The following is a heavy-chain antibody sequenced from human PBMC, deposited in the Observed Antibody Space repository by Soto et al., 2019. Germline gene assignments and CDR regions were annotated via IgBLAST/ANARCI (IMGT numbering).Heavy chain of an antibody. Sequence: ASVKVSCKASGYTFISHGISWVRQAPGQGLEWMGWISGKNGNTKYAQEVQGRVTLTTDTPTSTAYMELRSLRSDDTAVYYCARVSSSIVVVPDYGMDVWGQGTTVTVSS. J-gene: IGHJ6*02. CDR1: GYTFISHG. CDR3: ARVSSSIVVVPDYGMDV. CDR2: ISGKNGNT. V-gene: IGHV1-18*04. D-gene: IGHD2-15*01.